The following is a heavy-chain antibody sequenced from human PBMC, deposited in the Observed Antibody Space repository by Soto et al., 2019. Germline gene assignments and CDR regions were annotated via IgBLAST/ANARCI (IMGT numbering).Heavy chain of an antibody. CDR3: ARQFTPRIAVGVTHIQDAFDI. Sequence: GESLKISCKGSGYSFTSYWIGWVRQMPGKGLEWMGIIYPGDSDTRYSPSFQGQVTISADKSISTAYLQWSSLKASDTAMYYCARQFTPRIAVGVTHIQDAFDIWGQGTMVTVSS. CDR1: GYSFTSYW. V-gene: IGHV5-51*01. CDR2: IYPGDSDT. D-gene: IGHD6-19*01. J-gene: IGHJ3*02.